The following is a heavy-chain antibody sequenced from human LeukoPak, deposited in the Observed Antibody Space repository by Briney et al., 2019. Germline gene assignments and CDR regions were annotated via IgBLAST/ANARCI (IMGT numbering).Heavy chain of an antibody. D-gene: IGHD1-1*01. CDR1: GFTFSSYW. V-gene: IGHV3-7*01. Sequence: GGSLRLSCEASGFTFSSYWMSWVRQAPGKGLEWVAHIKEDESDEYYVDSVRGRFTASGDNAKNSVNLQMNNLRVEDTAVYYCARWRGRQSEFDYWGQGTLVTVSS. CDR2: IKEDESDE. CDR3: ARWRGRQSEFDY. J-gene: IGHJ4*02.